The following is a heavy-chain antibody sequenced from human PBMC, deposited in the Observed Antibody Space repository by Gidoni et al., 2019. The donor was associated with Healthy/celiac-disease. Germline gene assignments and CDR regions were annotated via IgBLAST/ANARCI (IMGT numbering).Heavy chain of an antibody. D-gene: IGHD6-6*01. V-gene: IGHV1-18*01. CDR2: ISAYNGNT. Sequence: QVQLVQSGAEMKKPGASVKVSCKASGSTSTSYGISWVRQAPGQGLDWMGWISAYNGNTNYAQKLQGRVTMTTDTSTSTAYMELRSLLSDDTAVYYCARVFGAARYYYYYMDVWGKGTTVTVSS. J-gene: IGHJ6*03. CDR1: GSTSTSYG. CDR3: ARVFGAARYYYYYMDV.